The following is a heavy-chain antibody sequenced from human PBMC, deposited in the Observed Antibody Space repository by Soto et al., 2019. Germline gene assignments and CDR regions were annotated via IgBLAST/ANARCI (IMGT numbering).Heavy chain of an antibody. J-gene: IGHJ4*02. V-gene: IGHV4-31*03. CDR2: IYYSGTT. CDR3: ARRALPQCINGVCYKDGFWDY. CDR1: GGSVSSGSNY. Sequence: SAPLSLTRTVSGGSVSSGSNYWNCLRQHPGTGLEWIGYIYYSGTTYFNPSLKSRASISLDTSKNEFSLKLTSVTAADTAVYYCARRALPQCINGVCYKDGFWDYWGQGALVTVS. D-gene: IGHD2-8*01.